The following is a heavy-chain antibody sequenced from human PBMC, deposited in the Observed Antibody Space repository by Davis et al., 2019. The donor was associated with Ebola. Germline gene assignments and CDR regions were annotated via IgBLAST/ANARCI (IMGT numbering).Heavy chain of an antibody. D-gene: IGHD3-16*01. J-gene: IGHJ4*02. CDR3: ARDSKGDLRPFDY. CDR1: EFTFSNYA. CDR2: ISSSSSYI. Sequence: GESLKISCAASEFTFSNYAVHWVRQAPGKGLEWVSSISSSSSYIYYADSVKGRFTISRDNAKNSLYLQMSSLRAEDTAVYYCARDSKGDLRPFDYWGQGTLVTVSS. V-gene: IGHV3-21*01.